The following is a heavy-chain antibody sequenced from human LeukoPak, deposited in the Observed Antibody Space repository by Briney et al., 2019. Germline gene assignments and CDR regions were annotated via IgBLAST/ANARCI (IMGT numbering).Heavy chain of an antibody. CDR3: ARGESGSYYGMDV. V-gene: IGHV3-53*01. D-gene: IGHD1-26*01. J-gene: IGHJ6*02. CDR1: GFTVSSNY. Sequence: GGSLRLSCAASGFTVSSNYMSWVRQAPGQGLGWVSVIYSGGSTYYADSVKGRFTISRDNSKNTLYLQMNSLRAEDTAVYYCARGESGSYYGMDVWGQGTTVTVSS. CDR2: IYSGGST.